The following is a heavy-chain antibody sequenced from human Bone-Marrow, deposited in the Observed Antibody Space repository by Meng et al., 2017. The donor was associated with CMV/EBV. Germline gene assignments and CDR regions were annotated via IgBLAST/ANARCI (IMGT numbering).Heavy chain of an antibody. CDR3: ASPSPKYNWFDP. CDR2: IYYSGST. J-gene: IGHJ5*02. CDR1: GGSISSSSSY. V-gene: IGHV4-39*07. Sequence: TVSGGSISSSSSYWGWIRQPPGKGLGWIGSIYYSGSTYYNPSLKSRVTISVDTSKNQFSLKLSSVTAADTAVYYCASPSPKYNWFDPWGQGTLVTVSS.